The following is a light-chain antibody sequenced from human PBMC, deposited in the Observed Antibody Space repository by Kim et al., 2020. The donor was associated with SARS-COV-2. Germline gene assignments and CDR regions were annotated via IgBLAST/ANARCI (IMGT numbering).Light chain of an antibody. CDR3: TSYTGSSTHV. V-gene: IGLV2-14*03. J-gene: IGLJ1*01. Sequence: QSALTQPASVSGSPGQSITISCTGTNSDVGVYNYVSWYQQHPDKAPKLMIYDVNKRPSGVSIRFSGSKSGNTASLTISGLQPEDEADYYCTSYTGSSTHVFGSGTKVTVL. CDR2: DVN. CDR1: NSDVGVYNY.